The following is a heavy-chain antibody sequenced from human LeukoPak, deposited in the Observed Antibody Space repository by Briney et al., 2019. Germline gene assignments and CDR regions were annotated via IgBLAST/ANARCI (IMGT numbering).Heavy chain of an antibody. V-gene: IGHV1-24*01. CDR1: GYTLTELS. J-gene: IGHJ4*02. CDR2: SDPEDGET. D-gene: IGHD3-22*01. Sequence: GASVKVSCKVSGYTLTELSMHWVRQAPGKGLEWMGGSDPEDGETIYAQKFQCRVTMTEDTSTDTAYMELSSLRSEDTAVYYCATGTHYYDSSGYLLDYWGQGTLVTVSS. CDR3: ATGTHYYDSSGYLLDY.